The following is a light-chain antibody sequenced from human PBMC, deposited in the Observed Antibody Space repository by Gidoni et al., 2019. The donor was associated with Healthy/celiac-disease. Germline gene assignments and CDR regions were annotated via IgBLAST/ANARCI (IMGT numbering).Light chain of an antibody. CDR3: QQYNNWPPWT. J-gene: IGKJ1*01. CDR1: QSVSSN. V-gene: IGKV3-15*01. Sequence: EIVMTQSPATLSVAPVESATLTCRASQSVSSNLAWYQQKHGQTPKLLLYGASTRATGIPARFSGSRSGTEFTLTISSLQSEDFAVYYCQQYNNWPPWTFGQGTKVEIK. CDR2: GAS.